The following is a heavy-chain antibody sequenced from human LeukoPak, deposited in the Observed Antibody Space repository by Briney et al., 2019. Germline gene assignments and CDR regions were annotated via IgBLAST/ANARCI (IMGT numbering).Heavy chain of an antibody. CDR2: ISSSSSYI. V-gene: IGHV3-21*01. J-gene: IGHJ4*02. CDR3: ARDRPTYYYDSSGYFDY. CDR1: GFTFSHYS. D-gene: IGHD3-22*01. Sequence: KAGGSLRLSGAAPGFTFSHYSMNWVRQAPGKGLEWVSSISSSSSYIYYADSVKGRFTISRDNAKNSLYLQMNSLRAEDTAVYYCARDRPTYYYDSSGYFDYWGQGTLVTVSS.